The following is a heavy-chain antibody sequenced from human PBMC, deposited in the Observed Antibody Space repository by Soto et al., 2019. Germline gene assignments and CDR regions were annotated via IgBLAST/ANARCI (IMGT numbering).Heavy chain of an antibody. J-gene: IGHJ4*02. CDR1: GGSISSGGYY. CDR3: ARVQGSGVPLDY. Sequence: QVQLQESGPGLVKPSQTLSLTCTVSGGSISSGGYYWSWIRQHPGKGLEWIGHIYYTGNTYYNPSLKSRVTISVDTSKNQCSLKVKSVTAADTAVYYCARVQGSGVPLDYWGQGALVTVSS. V-gene: IGHV4-31*03. CDR2: IYYTGNT. D-gene: IGHD3-10*01.